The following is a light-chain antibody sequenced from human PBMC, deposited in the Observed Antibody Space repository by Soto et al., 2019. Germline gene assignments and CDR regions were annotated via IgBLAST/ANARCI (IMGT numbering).Light chain of an antibody. Sequence: EIVLTQSPGTLSLSPGERATLSCRASQSVTSCYLAWYQQKPGQAPRLFIYGASSRATGIPDRFSGSGSGTDFTLTISRLEPEDFAVYHCQQYGNSPWTFGQGTKVEIK. V-gene: IGKV3-20*01. CDR1: QSVTSCY. J-gene: IGKJ1*01. CDR2: GAS. CDR3: QQYGNSPWT.